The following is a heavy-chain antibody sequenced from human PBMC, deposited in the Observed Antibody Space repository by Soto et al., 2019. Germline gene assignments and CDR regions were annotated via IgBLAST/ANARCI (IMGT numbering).Heavy chain of an antibody. CDR1: GFTFSSYG. V-gene: IGHV3-30*18. Sequence: QVQLVESGGGVVQPGRSLRLSCAASGFTFSSYGMHWVRQAPGKGLEWMAVIAYDGSQEFYADSVKGRFTISRDNSKNALYLQMNSLRAEDTAVYYCAKDLRLWSKDYYYYGMDVWGQGTTVTVSS. J-gene: IGHJ6*02. CDR3: AKDLRLWSKDYYYYGMDV. CDR2: IAYDGSQE. D-gene: IGHD5-18*01.